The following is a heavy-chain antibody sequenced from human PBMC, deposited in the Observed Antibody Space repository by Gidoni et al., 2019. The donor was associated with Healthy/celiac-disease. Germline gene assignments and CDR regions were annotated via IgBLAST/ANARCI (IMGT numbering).Heavy chain of an antibody. J-gene: IGHJ4*02. D-gene: IGHD3-22*01. CDR1: GFTFSSYS. V-gene: IGHV3-21*01. Sequence: EVQLVESGGGLVKPGGSLRLSCAASGFTFSSYSMNWVRQAPGKGLEWVSSISSSSSYIYYADSVKGRFTISRDNAKNSLYLQMNSLRAEDTAVYYCARAENYYDSSGYYCHFDYWGQGTLVTVSS. CDR3: ARAENYYDSSGYYCHFDY. CDR2: ISSSSSYI.